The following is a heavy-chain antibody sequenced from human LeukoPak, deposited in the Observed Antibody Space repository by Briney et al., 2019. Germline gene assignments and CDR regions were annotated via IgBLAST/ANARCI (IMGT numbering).Heavy chain of an antibody. D-gene: IGHD4-11*01. CDR1: GFTFSNYG. V-gene: IGHV3-30*03. Sequence: GGSLRLSCAASGFTFSNYGMHWVRQAPGKGLEWVAVISFDGSNKYYADSVKGRFTISRDNAKDSLYLQMNSLRAEDTAVYYCARDGHNDYSLVYYYYYMDVWGKGTTVTVSS. J-gene: IGHJ6*03. CDR3: ARDGHNDYSLVYYYYYMDV. CDR2: ISFDGSNK.